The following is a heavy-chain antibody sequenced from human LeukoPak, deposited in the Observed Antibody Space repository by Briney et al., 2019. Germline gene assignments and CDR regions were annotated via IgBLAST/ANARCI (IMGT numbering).Heavy chain of an antibody. CDR3: AKTLQLWY. V-gene: IGHV3-23*01. CDR1: GFTFSSYA. D-gene: IGHD4-11*01. J-gene: IGHJ4*02. CDR2: LSGSGGST. Sequence: GGSLRLSCAASGFTFSSYAMSWVRQAPGKGLEWASALSGSGGSTYHADSVKGRFTISRDNSKNTLYLQMNSLRAEDTAVYYRAKTLQLWYWGQGTLVTVSS.